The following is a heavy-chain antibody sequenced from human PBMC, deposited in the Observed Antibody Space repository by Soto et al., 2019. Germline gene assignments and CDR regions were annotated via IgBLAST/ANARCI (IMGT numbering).Heavy chain of an antibody. D-gene: IGHD1-1*01. CDR2: IYSGGST. Sequence: WGSLRLSSAASGFTVSSNYMSWVRQAPGKGLEWVSVIYSGGSTYYADSVKGRFTISRHNSKNTLYLQMNSLRAEDTAVYYCARAQQLERRLYYYYYMDVWGKGTTVTVSS. V-gene: IGHV3-53*04. CDR3: ARAQQLERRLYYYYYMDV. J-gene: IGHJ6*03. CDR1: GFTVSSNY.